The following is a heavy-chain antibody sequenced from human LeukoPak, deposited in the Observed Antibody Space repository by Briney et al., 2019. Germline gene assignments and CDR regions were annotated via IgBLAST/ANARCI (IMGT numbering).Heavy chain of an antibody. V-gene: IGHV3-23*01. D-gene: IGHD3-22*01. Sequence: GGSLRLSCAASGFTFSSYAMSWVRQAPGKGLEWVSAISGSGGSTYYADSVKGRFTISRDNSKNTLYLQMNSLRVEDTAVYYCAKVGVSSGYPGDAFDIWGQGTMVTVSS. CDR2: ISGSGGST. CDR1: GFTFSSYA. J-gene: IGHJ3*02. CDR3: AKVGVSSGYPGDAFDI.